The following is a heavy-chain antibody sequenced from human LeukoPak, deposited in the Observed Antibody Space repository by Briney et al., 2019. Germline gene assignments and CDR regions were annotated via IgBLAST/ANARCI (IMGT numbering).Heavy chain of an antibody. Sequence: GGSLRLSCAASGFTFSSYSMNWVRQAPGKGLEWVSYIGSSSSTISYADSVKGRFTISRDNAKNSLSLQMNSLSAEDTAVYYCARDLGYYYYDSSGYFDYWGPGTLVTVSS. CDR1: GFTFSSYS. CDR2: IGSSSSTI. J-gene: IGHJ4*02. D-gene: IGHD3-22*01. CDR3: ARDLGYYYYDSSGYFDY. V-gene: IGHV3-48*01.